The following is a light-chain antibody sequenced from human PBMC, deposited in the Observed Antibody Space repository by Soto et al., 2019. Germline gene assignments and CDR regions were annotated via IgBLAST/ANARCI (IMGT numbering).Light chain of an antibody. J-gene: IGKJ2*01. V-gene: IGKV3-20*01. CDR1: QSISGSY. CDR2: GAS. CDR3: QQYGSSPYT. Sequence: EFVLTQSPGTLSLSPGERATLSCRASQSISGSYIAWYQQKPGQAPRLLIFGASSRATGIPDRFSGSGSGTDVSLTIRRLEPEDFAVYYCQQYGSSPYTFGQGTKLEIK.